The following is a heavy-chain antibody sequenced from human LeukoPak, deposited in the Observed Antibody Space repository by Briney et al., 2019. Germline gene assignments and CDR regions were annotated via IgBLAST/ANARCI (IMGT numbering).Heavy chain of an antibody. CDR3: ARENLNYYGSGSYLY. V-gene: IGHV1-2*02. CDR2: INPESGAT. CDR1: GYPFSGYY. D-gene: IGHD3-10*01. J-gene: IGHJ4*02. Sequence: ASVKVSCKASGYPFSGYYIHWVRQGPGQGLEWLGWINPESGATKYAQGFEGRVTLTRDTSVTTVHMELSGLRYDDSAVYYCARENLNYYGSGSYLYWGQGSQVTVSS.